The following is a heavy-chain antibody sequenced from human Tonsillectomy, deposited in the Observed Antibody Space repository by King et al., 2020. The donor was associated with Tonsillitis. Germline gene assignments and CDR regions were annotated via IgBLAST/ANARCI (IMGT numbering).Heavy chain of an antibody. J-gene: IGHJ4*02. CDR3: AKCGGDCYSYDY. Sequence: QLQESGPGLVKPSETLSLTCTVSGGSISSYYWSWIRQSPGKGLEWIGYIYYSGSTNYNPSLKSRVTISVDTSKNQFSLKLSSVTAADTAVYYCAKCGGDCYSYDYWGQGTLVTVSS. D-gene: IGHD2-21*02. CDR1: GGSISSYY. V-gene: IGHV4-59*01. CDR2: IYYSGST.